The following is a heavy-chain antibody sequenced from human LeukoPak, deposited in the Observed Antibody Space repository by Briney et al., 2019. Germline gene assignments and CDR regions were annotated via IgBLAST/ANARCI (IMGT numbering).Heavy chain of an antibody. CDR2: ISGSGGST. V-gene: IGHV3-23*01. CDR1: GFIFNNYA. J-gene: IGHJ6*04. Sequence: GGSLRLSCAASGFIFNNYALSWVRQTPGKGLEWVSAISGSGGSTYYAVSVKGRFTISRDKSKNTLSLQMNILRAEDTAVYYCAKDRHFEGSGSSTWEWDVWGKGTTVTISS. CDR3: AKDRHFEGSGSSTWEWDV. D-gene: IGHD3-10*01.